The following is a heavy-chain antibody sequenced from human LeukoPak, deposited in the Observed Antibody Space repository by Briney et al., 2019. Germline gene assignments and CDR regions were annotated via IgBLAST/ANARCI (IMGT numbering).Heavy chain of an antibody. CDR3: ARVGARITIFGVGSDV. Sequence: SETLSLTCTVSGGSISSSSYYWGWIRQPPGKGLEWIGSIYYSGSTYYNPSLKSRVTISVDTSKNQFSLKLSSVTAADTAVYYCARVGARITIFGVGSDVWGKGTTVTVSS. D-gene: IGHD3-3*01. J-gene: IGHJ6*04. CDR2: IYYSGST. V-gene: IGHV4-39*07. CDR1: GGSISSSSYY.